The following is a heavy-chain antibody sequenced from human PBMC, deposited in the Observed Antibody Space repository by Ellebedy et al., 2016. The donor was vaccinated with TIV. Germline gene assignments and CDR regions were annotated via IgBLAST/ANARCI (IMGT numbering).Heavy chain of an antibody. CDR3: AKDNAGDLES. D-gene: IGHD1-1*01. CDR2: FAWKSERL. Sequence: GGSLRLXCAASGFNLDDYTFHWVRQAPGKGLEWVSGFAWKSERLRYADSVKGRFTISKDSAKNILYLQMNSLRPDDTALYYCAKDNAGDLESWGQGTLVTVSS. CDR1: GFNLDDYT. V-gene: IGHV3-9*01. J-gene: IGHJ5*01.